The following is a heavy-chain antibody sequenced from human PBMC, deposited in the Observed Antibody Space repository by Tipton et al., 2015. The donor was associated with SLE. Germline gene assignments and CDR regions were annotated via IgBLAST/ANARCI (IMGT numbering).Heavy chain of an antibody. CDR2: ISSSGNT. V-gene: IGHV4-39*01. CDR3: ASRGYYGSGSRWYFDY. CDR1: GGSISSSSYY. D-gene: IGHD3-10*01. J-gene: IGHJ4*02. Sequence: LRLSCTVSGGSISSSSYYWGWIRQSPGKGLEWIGIISSSGNTYYSPSLKSRITISVDTSKNQFSLKLRSVTAADTAVYYCASRGYYGSGSRWYFDYWGQGTLVTVSS.